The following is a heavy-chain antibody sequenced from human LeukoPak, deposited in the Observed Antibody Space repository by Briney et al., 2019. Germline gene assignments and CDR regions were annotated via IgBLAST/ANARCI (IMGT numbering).Heavy chain of an antibody. J-gene: IGHJ4*02. V-gene: IGHV3-53*05. CDR1: GFTITSNY. Sequence: SGGSLRLSCAASGFTITSNYMSWVRQAPGKGLEWVSVIYSGSNTYYADSVKGRFTISRDNSKNTLYLQMNSLRAEDTAEYYCAKDHYSGYDTDYWGQGTLVTVSS. CDR3: AKDHYSGYDTDY. CDR2: IYSGSNT. D-gene: IGHD5-12*01.